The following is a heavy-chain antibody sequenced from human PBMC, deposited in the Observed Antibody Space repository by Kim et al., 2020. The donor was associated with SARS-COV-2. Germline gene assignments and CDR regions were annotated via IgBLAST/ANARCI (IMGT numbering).Heavy chain of an antibody. Sequence: GGSLRLSCAASGFTFTSYSMHWVRQAPGKGLVRVSPISRDGSGTSYADSVKGRFTISRDNAQSTLYLQMNSLRAEDTAVYYCARDLDPSSNCYFYVIDVWGQGTTVPVPS. V-gene: IGHV3-74*01. J-gene: IGHJ6*02. D-gene: IGHD3-3*01. CDR1: GFTFTSYS. CDR2: ISRDGSGT. CDR3: ARDLDPSSNCYFYVIDV.